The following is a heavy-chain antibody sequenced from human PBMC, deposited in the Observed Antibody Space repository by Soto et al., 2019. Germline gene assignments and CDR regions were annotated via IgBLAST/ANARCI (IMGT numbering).Heavy chain of an antibody. CDR2: INPRGGST. V-gene: IGHV1-46*01. D-gene: IGHD4-17*01. Sequence: GASVKVSCKASGYTFTSYYMHWVRQAPGQGLEWMGVINPRGGSTHYAQKYQGRVTISVDTSKNQFSLKLSSVTAADTAVYYCARVETTVTTSVFDYWGQGTLVTVSS. CDR1: GYTFTSYY. J-gene: IGHJ4*02. CDR3: ARVETTVTTSVFDY.